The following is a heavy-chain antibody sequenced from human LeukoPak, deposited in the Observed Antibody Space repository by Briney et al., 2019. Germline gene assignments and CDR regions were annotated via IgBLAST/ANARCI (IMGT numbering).Heavy chain of an antibody. Sequence: SETLSLTCTVSGASISNYYWGWLRQPPGKGLEWIGSIYHSGSTYYNPSLKSRVTISVDTSKNQFSLKLSSVTAADTAVYYCARSIVVVPAAPEAFDYWGQGTLVTVSS. CDR3: ARSIVVVPAAPEAFDY. V-gene: IGHV4-38-2*02. CDR2: IYHSGST. D-gene: IGHD2-2*01. CDR1: GASISNYY. J-gene: IGHJ4*02.